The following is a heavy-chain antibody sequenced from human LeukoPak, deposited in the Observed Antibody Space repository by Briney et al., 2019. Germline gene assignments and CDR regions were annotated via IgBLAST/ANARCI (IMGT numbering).Heavy chain of an antibody. D-gene: IGHD3-10*01. Sequence: PGGSLRLSCAAPGFTFSSYWMHWVRQAPGKGLVLVSRINSDGSSTNYADSVKGRFTISRDNAKNTLYLQMNSLRAEDTAVYYCARDQGTMGGKGYWGQGILVTVSS. V-gene: IGHV3-74*01. CDR1: GFTFSSYW. CDR2: INSDGSST. J-gene: IGHJ4*02. CDR3: ARDQGTMGGKGY.